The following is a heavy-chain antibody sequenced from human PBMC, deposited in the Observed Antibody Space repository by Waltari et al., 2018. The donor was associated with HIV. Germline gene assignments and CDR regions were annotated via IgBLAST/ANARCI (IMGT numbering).Heavy chain of an antibody. CDR3: ARGEGGYTYGYNWLDL. J-gene: IGHJ5*02. D-gene: IGHD1-26*01. V-gene: IGHV3-33*01. Sequence: QVQVVESGGSLVQPGWSRRLSCAASGFSLSSYGMHWVRQAPGKGLEWVEIIWYDGSKKYYGDSVKGRFTIFSDKSKNTVFLQMTRLRVEDTATYYCARGEGGYTYGYNWLDLWGQGTVVTVSS. CDR2: IWYDGSKK. CDR1: GFSLSSYG.